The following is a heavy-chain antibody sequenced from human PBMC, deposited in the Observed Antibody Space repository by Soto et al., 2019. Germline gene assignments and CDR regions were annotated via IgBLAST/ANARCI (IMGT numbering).Heavy chain of an antibody. CDR3: ARGGLSPDAFDI. CDR2: LNPSGDST. V-gene: IGHV1-46*01. D-gene: IGHD5-12*01. Sequence: GASVKVSCKASGYTFTNHHIHWVRQAPGQGLEWLGILNPSGDSTTISQRLKGRVTITADESTSTAYMELSSLRSEDTAVYYCARGGLSPDAFDIWGQGTMVTVSS. CDR1: GYTFTNHH. J-gene: IGHJ3*02.